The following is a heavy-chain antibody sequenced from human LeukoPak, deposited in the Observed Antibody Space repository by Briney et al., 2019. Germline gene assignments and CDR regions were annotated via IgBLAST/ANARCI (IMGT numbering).Heavy chain of an antibody. CDR2: ISIGATT. D-gene: IGHD6-19*01. Sequence: GGSLRLSCAASGFTFSGYAMTWVRQAPGKGLEWVSVISIGATTHYADSVKGRFTISRDNSKNTLYLQMNSLRPEDTAVYYCAREKGAVAGTGEFDYWGQGTLVTVSS. V-gene: IGHV3-53*01. J-gene: IGHJ4*02. CDR1: GFTFSGYA. CDR3: AREKGAVAGTGEFDY.